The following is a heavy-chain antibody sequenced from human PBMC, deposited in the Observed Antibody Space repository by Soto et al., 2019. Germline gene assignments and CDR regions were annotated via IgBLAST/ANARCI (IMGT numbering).Heavy chain of an antibody. D-gene: IGHD3-22*01. CDR1: GFSLSTSGVG. CDR3: AHLYYYDSSGYYYEETMDV. V-gene: IGHV2-5*02. CDR2: IYWDDDK. J-gene: IGHJ6*02. Sequence: QITLKESGPTLVKPTQTLTLTCTFSGFSLSTSGVGVGWIRQPPGKALEWLALIYWDDDKRYSPSLKSRLTITKDTSKNQVVLTMTNMDPVDTATYYCAHLYYYDSSGYYYEETMDVWGQGTTVTVSS.